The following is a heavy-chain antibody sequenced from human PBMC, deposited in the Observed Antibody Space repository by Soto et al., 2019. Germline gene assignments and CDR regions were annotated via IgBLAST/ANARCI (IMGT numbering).Heavy chain of an antibody. J-gene: IGHJ5*02. V-gene: IGHV4-38-2*02. CDR2: IYHSGST. D-gene: IGHD2-21*02. CDR1: GYSIRNGYY. CDR3: ARVGPYCGGDCYSPPP. Sequence: LSLTCTVSGYSIRNGYYWGWIRQPPGKGLEWIGTIYHSGSTYYNPSLKSRVTISVDASENHFSLKLGSVTAADTAVYYCARVGPYCGGDCYSPPPWGQGTLVTVSS.